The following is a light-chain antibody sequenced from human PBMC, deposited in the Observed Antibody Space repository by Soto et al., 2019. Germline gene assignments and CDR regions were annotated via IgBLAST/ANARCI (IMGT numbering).Light chain of an antibody. CDR2: LNSDGSH. V-gene: IGLV4-69*01. CDR3: QTWGTGGHVV. Sequence: QPVLTQSPSASASLGASVKLTCTLSSGHSSYAIAWHQQQPEKGPRYLMKLNSDGSHSKGDGIPDRFSGSSSGAERYLTISSLQSEDEADYYCQTWGTGGHVVFGGGTKLTVL. J-gene: IGLJ2*01. CDR1: SGHSSYA.